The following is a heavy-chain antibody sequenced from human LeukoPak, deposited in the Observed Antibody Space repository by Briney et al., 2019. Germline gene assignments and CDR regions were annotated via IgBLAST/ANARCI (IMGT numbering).Heavy chain of an antibody. CDR3: ARDLYSSSPAFDP. Sequence: TSETLSLTCTVSGGSISSSSYYWGWIRQPPGKGLEWIGSIYYSGSTYYNPSLKSRVTISVDTSKNQFSLKLSSVTAADTAVYYCARDLYSSSPAFDPWGQGTLVTVSS. D-gene: IGHD6-13*01. V-gene: IGHV4-39*07. J-gene: IGHJ5*02. CDR1: GGSISSSSYY. CDR2: IYYSGST.